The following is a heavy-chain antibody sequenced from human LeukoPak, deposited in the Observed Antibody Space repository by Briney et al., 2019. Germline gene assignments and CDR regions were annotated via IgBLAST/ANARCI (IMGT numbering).Heavy chain of an antibody. D-gene: IGHD1-26*01. J-gene: IGHJ4*02. V-gene: IGHV1-58*01. CDR3: ASGHTSGKSAVY. CDR1: GFTFVTSV. CDR2: IVVASSST. Sequence: GTSVKVSCKTSGFTFVTSVVQWVRQARGQRLEWIGQIVVASSSTDYAQRFQERVTITRDMSTNTAFMELSTLTSEDTAVYYCASGHTSGKSAVYWGQGTLVTVSS.